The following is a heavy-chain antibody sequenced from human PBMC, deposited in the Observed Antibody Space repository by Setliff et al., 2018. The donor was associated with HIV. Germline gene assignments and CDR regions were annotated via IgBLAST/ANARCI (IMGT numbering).Heavy chain of an antibody. CDR1: GGSISSGSYY. CDR3: AREGGLWFGELLSY. Sequence: PSETLSLTCTVSGGSISSGSYYWSWIRQPAGKGLEWIGHIYTSGSTNYIPSLKSRVTISVDTSKNQFSLKLSSVTAADTAVYYCAREGGLWFGELLSYWGQGTLVTVSS. D-gene: IGHD3-10*01. CDR2: IYTSGST. V-gene: IGHV4-61*09. J-gene: IGHJ4*02.